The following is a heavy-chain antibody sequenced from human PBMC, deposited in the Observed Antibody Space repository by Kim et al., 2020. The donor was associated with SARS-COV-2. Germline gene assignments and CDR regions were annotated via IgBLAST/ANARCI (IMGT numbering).Heavy chain of an antibody. D-gene: IGHD3-16*01. CDR3: ARVGFYAIDY. CDR2: SRNKANSYII. CDR1: GFTFSDHY. J-gene: IGHJ4*02. V-gene: IGHV3-72*01. Sequence: GGSLRLSCVASGFTFSDHYMDWVRQAPGKGLEWVGRSRNKANSYIIEYAASVKGRFTISRDDSKNSLYMQMDSLKTEDTAVYYCARVGFYAIDYWGQGTLVTVSS.